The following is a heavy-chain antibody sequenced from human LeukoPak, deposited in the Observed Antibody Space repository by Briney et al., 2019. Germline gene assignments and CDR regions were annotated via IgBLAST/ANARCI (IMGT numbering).Heavy chain of an antibody. CDR2: ISGSDYTT. V-gene: IGHV3-23*01. Sequence: GGSLRLSCAASGFTFSSYWMTWVRQAPGRGLEWISTISGSDYTTYYADSVKGRFTISRDNSKNTLSLQMNSLTAQDTAVYYCAKDQDLSGSYGVGADYWGQGTLVTVSS. J-gene: IGHJ4*02. CDR3: AKDQDLSGSYGVGADY. D-gene: IGHD1-26*01. CDR1: GFTFSSYW.